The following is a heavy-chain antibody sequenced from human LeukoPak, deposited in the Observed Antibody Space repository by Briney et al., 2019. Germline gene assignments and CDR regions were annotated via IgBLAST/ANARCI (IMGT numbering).Heavy chain of an antibody. D-gene: IGHD3-9*01. CDR1: GYSFTSYW. J-gene: IGHJ5*02. V-gene: IGHV5-51*01. CDR2: IYPGDSDT. CDR3: ARSDILTGHNWFDP. Sequence: LGESLQISCKGSGYSFTSYWIGWGRQLPGKGLEWMGIIYPGDSDTRYSPSFQGQVTISADKSISTAYLQWSSLRASDTAMYYCARSDILTGHNWFDPWGQGTLVTVSS.